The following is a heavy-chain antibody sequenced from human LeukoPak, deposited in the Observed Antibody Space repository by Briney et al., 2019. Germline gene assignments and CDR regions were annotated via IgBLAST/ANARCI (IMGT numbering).Heavy chain of an antibody. Sequence: GGSLRLSCAASGFTFSSYSMNWVRQAPGKGLEWVSSISSSSSYIYYADSVKGRFTISRDNAKNSLYLQMNSLRAEDTAVYYCARVGDYGGNPGNYYYYMDVWGKGTTVTVSS. V-gene: IGHV3-21*01. CDR2: ISSSSSYI. J-gene: IGHJ6*03. CDR1: GFTFSSYS. CDR3: ARVGDYGGNPGNYYYYMDV. D-gene: IGHD4-23*01.